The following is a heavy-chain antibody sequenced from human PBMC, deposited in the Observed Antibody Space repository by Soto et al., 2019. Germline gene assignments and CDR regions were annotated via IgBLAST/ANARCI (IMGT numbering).Heavy chain of an antibody. Sequence: SETLSLTCTVSGGPMSSSNWWNWVRQPPGKGLEWIGETHHRGRTNYNPPLKSRVTISVDKSKNHFSLKLSSVTAADTAVYYCARSEATGLDYWGQGTLVTVSS. D-gene: IGHD1-26*01. V-gene: IGHV4-4*02. CDR3: ARSEATGLDY. CDR1: GGPMSSSNW. CDR2: THHRGRT. J-gene: IGHJ4*02.